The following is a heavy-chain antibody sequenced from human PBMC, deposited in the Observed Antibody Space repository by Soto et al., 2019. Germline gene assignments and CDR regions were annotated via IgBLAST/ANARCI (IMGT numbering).Heavy chain of an antibody. Sequence: SETLSLTCIVPGESISSSSYYWGWIRQPPGKGLEWIGSIYYSGRTYYNPSFKSRVTISIDTSKNQFSLKLSSVTATDTAVYYCARQRTTVVTQAYFDHWGQGALVTVSS. CDR3: ARQRTTVVTQAYFDH. CDR1: GESISSSSYY. CDR2: IYYSGRT. D-gene: IGHD2-21*02. J-gene: IGHJ4*02. V-gene: IGHV4-39*01.